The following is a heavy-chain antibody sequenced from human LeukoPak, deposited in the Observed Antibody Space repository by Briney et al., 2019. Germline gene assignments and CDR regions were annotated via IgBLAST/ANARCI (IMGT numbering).Heavy chain of an antibody. CDR2: IKQDGSEK. V-gene: IGHV3-7*01. CDR3: ARDLAVAGTKDY. Sequence: GGSLRLSCAASGFTFRSYWMSWVRQAPGKGLEWVANIKQDGSEKYYVDSVKGRFTISRDNAKNSLYLQMNSLRAEDTAVYYCARDLAVAGTKDYWGQGTLVTVSS. CDR1: GFTFRSYW. D-gene: IGHD6-19*01. J-gene: IGHJ4*02.